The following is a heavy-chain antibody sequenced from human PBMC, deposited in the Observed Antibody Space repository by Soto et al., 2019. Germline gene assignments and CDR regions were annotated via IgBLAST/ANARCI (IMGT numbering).Heavy chain of an antibody. D-gene: IGHD5-18*01. Sequence: ASVKVSCKASGYTFTSYGISWVRQAPGQGLEWMGLISAYNGNTNYAQKLQGRVTMTTDTSTSTAYMELRSLRSDDTAVYYCARDRYGYGYFDYWGQGTLVTVSS. V-gene: IGHV1-18*01. J-gene: IGHJ4*02. CDR1: GYTFTSYG. CDR3: ARDRYGYGYFDY. CDR2: ISAYNGNT.